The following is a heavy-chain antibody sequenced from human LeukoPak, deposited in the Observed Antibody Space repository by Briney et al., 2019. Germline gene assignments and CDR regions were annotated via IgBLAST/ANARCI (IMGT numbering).Heavy chain of an antibody. V-gene: IGHV3-23*01. CDR3: AKVVSGYHFDY. CDR2: ISGSGGNT. CDR1: GFTFSSEG. D-gene: IGHD5-12*01. Sequence: GGSLRLSCAASGFTFSSEGMSGVRRAPGKGPEWVSGISGSGGNTYYADSVKGRFTISRDNSQNTLYLQMNTLRAEDTAVYYCAKVVSGYHFDYWGQGTLVTVSS. J-gene: IGHJ4*02.